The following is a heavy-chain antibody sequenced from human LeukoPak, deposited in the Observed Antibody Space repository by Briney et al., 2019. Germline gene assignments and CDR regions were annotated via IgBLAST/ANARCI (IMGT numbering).Heavy chain of an antibody. CDR3: ARDRGSSWYKGWFDP. J-gene: IGHJ5*02. D-gene: IGHD6-13*01. CDR1: GDSISSGDYY. V-gene: IGHV4-30-4*01. Sequence: LSLTCTVSGDSISSGDYYWSWIRQSPGKGLEYIGYIYYTGNTYYNPSLKSRLTLSVDTSKNQFSLKLTSVTAADTAVYYCARDRGSSWYKGWFDPWGQGTLVIVSS. CDR2: IYYTGNT.